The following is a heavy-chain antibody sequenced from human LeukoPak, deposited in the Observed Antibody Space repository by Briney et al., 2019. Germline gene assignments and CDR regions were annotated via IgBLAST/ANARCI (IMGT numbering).Heavy chain of an antibody. J-gene: IGHJ4*02. CDR3: ATDVRGLVPYYFDF. CDR2: IYYSGST. D-gene: IGHD3-10*02. CDR1: GGSISSYY. V-gene: IGHV4-59*01. Sequence: SETLSLTCAVSGGSISSYYWNWIRQPPGKGLEWIGYIYYSGSTNYNPSLKSRVTISIDTSKNQLSLQLSSVTSADTAVYYCATDVRGLVPYYFDFWGQGTLVTVSS.